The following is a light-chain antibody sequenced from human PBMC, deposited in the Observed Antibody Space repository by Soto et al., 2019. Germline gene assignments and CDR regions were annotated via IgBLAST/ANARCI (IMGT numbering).Light chain of an antibody. Sequence: QSALTQPASVSGSPGQSITISCTGTSSDVGGYDYVSWYQQHAGKAPEVMIYDVSNRPSGVSNRFSGSKSGNTASLTISGLQAEDEADYYCSSYSSSTIVVFGGGTKLTVL. CDR2: DVS. J-gene: IGLJ2*01. CDR3: SSYSSSTIVV. CDR1: SSDVGGYDY. V-gene: IGLV2-14*01.